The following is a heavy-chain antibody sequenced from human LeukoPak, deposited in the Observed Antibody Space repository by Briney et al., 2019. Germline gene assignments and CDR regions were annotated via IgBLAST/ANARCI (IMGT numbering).Heavy chain of an antibody. D-gene: IGHD3-3*01. CDR1: GFTFSSYG. CDR3: ARDPIFGVVIFPFLGEPGLDY. Sequence: GGSLRLSCAASGFTFSSYGMHWVRQAPGKGLEWVAVIWYDGSNKYYADSVKGRFTISRDNSKNTLYLQMNSLRAEDTAVYYCARDPIFGVVIFPFLGEPGLDYWGQGTLVTVSS. CDR2: IWYDGSNK. J-gene: IGHJ4*02. V-gene: IGHV3-33*01.